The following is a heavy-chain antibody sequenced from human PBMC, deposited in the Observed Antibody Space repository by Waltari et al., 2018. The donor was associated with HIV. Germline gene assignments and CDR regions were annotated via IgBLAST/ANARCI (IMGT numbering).Heavy chain of an antibody. D-gene: IGHD2-2*02. V-gene: IGHV4-34*01. CDR2: INHRGST. Sequence: QVQLQQWGAGLLKPSETLSLTCAVYGGSFSGYYWSWIRHPPGTGLAWIGEINHRGSTNYNPSLKSRVIISVDTSMNQFSLKLSSGTAADTAVYYCARARYCSSTRCYTKGRRNSFYYYALDVWGQGTTVTVSS. CDR1: GGSFSGYY. J-gene: IGHJ6*02. CDR3: ARARYCSSTRCYTKGRRNSFYYYALDV.